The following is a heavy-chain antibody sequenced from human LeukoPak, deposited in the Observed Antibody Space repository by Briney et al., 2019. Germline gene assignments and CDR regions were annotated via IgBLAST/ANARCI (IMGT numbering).Heavy chain of an antibody. Sequence: PGGSLRLSCAASGFTFRNYAMSWVRQAPGKGLEWVSGISGSGGSTYYADSVKGRFTISRDNSKNTLYLQMNSLRAEDTAVYYCAKAPYYDILTGYSYFDHWGQGTLVTVSS. J-gene: IGHJ4*02. V-gene: IGHV3-23*01. CDR3: AKAPYYDILTGYSYFDH. CDR2: ISGSGGST. CDR1: GFTFRNYA. D-gene: IGHD3-9*01.